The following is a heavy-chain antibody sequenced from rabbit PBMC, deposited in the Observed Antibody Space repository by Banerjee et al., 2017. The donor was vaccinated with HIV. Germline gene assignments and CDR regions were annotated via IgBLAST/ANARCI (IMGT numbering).Heavy chain of an antibody. Sequence: QEQLEESGGDLVKPGASLTLTCTASGFSFSSSYYMCWVRQAPVKGLEWIACIVGDSSGSSWYASWVNGRFTISKTSSTTVTLQMTSLTAADTATYFCAREVPYAVAGYAYPNLWGPGTLVPVS. D-gene: IGHD6-1*01. V-gene: IGHV1S45*01. CDR2: IVGDSSGSS. CDR3: AREVPYAVAGYAYPNL. CDR1: GFSFSSSYY. J-gene: IGHJ6*01.